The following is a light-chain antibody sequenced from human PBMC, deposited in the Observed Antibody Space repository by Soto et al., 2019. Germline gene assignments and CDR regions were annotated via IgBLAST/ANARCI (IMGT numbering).Light chain of an antibody. CDR3: AAWDDSLNVV. Sequence: QSVLTQPPSASGTSGQRVTISCSGSSSNIGTNAVNWYQQLPGTAPKLLIYSTNQRPSGVPDRFSGSKSGTSASLAISGLQSEGEADYYCAAWDDSLNVVFGGGTKLTVL. V-gene: IGLV1-44*01. CDR2: STN. CDR1: SSNIGTNA. J-gene: IGLJ2*01.